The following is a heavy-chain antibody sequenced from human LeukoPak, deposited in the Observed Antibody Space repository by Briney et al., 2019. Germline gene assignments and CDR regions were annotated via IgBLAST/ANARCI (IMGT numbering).Heavy chain of an antibody. V-gene: IGHV4-34*01. J-gene: IGHJ2*01. Sequence: PSETLSLTCAVYGGSFSGYYWSWIRQPPGKGPEWIGEINHSGSTNYNPSLKSRVTISVDTSKNQFSLKLSSVTAADTAVYYCARVLGYSSSWYGWYFDLWGRGTLVTVSS. D-gene: IGHD6-13*01. CDR2: INHSGST. CDR3: ARVLGYSSSWYGWYFDL. CDR1: GGSFSGYY.